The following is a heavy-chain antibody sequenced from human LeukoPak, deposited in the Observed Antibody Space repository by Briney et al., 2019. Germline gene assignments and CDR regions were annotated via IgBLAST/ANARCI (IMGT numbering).Heavy chain of an antibody. CDR3: ARGIAVAGLTDAFDI. CDR2: IIPIFGTA. Sequence: SVKVSCKASGGTFSSYAISWVRQAPGQGLEWMGGIIPIFGTANYAQKFQGRVTITTDESTSTAYMELSSLRSEDTAVYYCARGIAVAGLTDAFDIWGQGTMVTVSS. V-gene: IGHV1-69*05. D-gene: IGHD6-19*01. J-gene: IGHJ3*02. CDR1: GGTFSSYA.